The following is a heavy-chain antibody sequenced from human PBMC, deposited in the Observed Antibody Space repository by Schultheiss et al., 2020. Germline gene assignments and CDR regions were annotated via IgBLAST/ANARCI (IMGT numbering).Heavy chain of an antibody. CDR2: IIPIFGTA. Sequence: SVKVSCKASGGTFSSYAISWVRQAPGQGLEWMGGIIPIFGTANYAQKFQGRVTITADKSTSTAYMELSSLRSEDTAVYYCASKIRPVSAFDIWGQGTMVTVSS. CDR1: GGTFSSYA. D-gene: IGHD4-17*01. V-gene: IGHV1-69*06. CDR3: ASKIRPVSAFDI. J-gene: IGHJ3*02.